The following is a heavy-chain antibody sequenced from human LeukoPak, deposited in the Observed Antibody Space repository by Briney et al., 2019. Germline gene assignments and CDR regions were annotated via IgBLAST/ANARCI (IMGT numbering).Heavy chain of an antibody. Sequence: GGSLRLSCAASGFTFSSYAMHWVRQAPGKGLEWVAVISYDGSNKYYADSVKGRFTISRDNSKNTLYLQMNSLRAEDTAVYYCARDRSSNEYYFDYWGQGTLVTVSS. CDR2: ISYDGSNK. CDR3: ARDRSSNEYYFDY. V-gene: IGHV3-30-3*01. J-gene: IGHJ4*02. D-gene: IGHD2-2*01. CDR1: GFTFSSYA.